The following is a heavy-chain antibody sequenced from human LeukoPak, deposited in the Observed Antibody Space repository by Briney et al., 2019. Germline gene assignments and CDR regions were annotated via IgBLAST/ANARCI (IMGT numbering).Heavy chain of an antibody. CDR1: GGSISSYY. CDR3: TRTGVVVVVAATVSWFAR. V-gene: IGHV4-59*12. CDR2: IYYSGST. J-gene: IGHJ5*02. D-gene: IGHD2-15*01. Sequence: SETLSLTCTVSGGSISSYYWSWIRQPPGKGLEWIGYIYYSGSTNYNPSFKSRVTISVDTSKNQFSLKLSSVAAADTAVYYCTRTGVVVVVAATVSWFARSGQRTLVT.